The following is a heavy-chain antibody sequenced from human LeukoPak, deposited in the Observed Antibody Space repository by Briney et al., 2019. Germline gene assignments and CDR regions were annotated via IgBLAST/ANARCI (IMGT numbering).Heavy chain of an antibody. V-gene: IGHV3-30*03. CDR3: ASGYDSSGYYYYGMDV. CDR1: GFTFSSYG. D-gene: IGHD3-22*01. Sequence: GGSLRLSCAASGFTFSSYGMHWVRQAPGKGLEGVAVISYDGSNKYYADSVKGRFTISRDNSQKTLYLQMNSLRAEDTAVYYCASGYDSSGYYYYGMDVWGQGTTVTVSS. CDR2: ISYDGSNK. J-gene: IGHJ6*02.